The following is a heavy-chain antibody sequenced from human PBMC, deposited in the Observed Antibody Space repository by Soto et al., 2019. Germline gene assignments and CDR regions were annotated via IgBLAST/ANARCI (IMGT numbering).Heavy chain of an antibody. CDR3: ATRIYDFWSGYLSYYGMDV. D-gene: IGHD3-3*01. V-gene: IGHV3-23*01. J-gene: IGHJ6*02. CDR1: GFTFSSYA. CDR2: ISGSGGST. Sequence: GGSLRLSCAASGFTFSSYAMSWVRQAPGKGLEWVSAISGSGGSTYYADSVKGRFTISRDNSKNTLYLQMNSLRAEDTAVYYCATRIYDFWSGYLSYYGMDVWGQGTTVTVSS.